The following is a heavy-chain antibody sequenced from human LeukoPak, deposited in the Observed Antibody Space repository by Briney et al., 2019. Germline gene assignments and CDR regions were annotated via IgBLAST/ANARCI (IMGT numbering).Heavy chain of an antibody. CDR1: GFTFSSYS. D-gene: IGHD2-21*02. CDR2: ISSSSSYI. Sequence: PGGSLRLSCAASGFTFSSYSMNWVRQAPGKGLEWVSSISSSSSYIYYADSVKGRFTISRDNAKNSLYLQMNSLRAEDTAVYYCARVAGVTGDAFDIWGQGTMVTVSS. V-gene: IGHV3-21*01. J-gene: IGHJ3*02. CDR3: ARVAGVTGDAFDI.